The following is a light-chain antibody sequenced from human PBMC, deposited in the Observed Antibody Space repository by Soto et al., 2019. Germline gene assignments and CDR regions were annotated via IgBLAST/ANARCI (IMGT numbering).Light chain of an antibody. V-gene: IGKV1-9*01. CDR2: AGS. Sequence: IQLTQSPSSLSASVGDSVTITCRASQGLSGYLAWYQQKPGEAPRLLMYAGSTLQSGVPSRFSGGGSGTDFTLTVSSLQPEDFATYYCQQLDSSLSIIFGQGTRLEI. J-gene: IGKJ5*01. CDR1: QGLSGY. CDR3: QQLDSSLSII.